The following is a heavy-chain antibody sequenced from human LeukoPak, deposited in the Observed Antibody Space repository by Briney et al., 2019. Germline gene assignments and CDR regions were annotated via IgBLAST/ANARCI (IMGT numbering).Heavy chain of an antibody. CDR1: GGSISSYY. D-gene: IGHD3-22*01. CDR3: ARYPWGSSGYYVFDY. CDR2: IYYSGST. V-gene: IGHV4-59*01. Sequence: SETLSLTCTVSGGSISSYYWSWIRQPPGKGLEWIGYIYYSGSTNYNPSLKSRVTISVDTSKNQFSLKLSSVTAADTAVYYCARYPWGSSGYYVFDYWGQGTLVTVSS. J-gene: IGHJ4*02.